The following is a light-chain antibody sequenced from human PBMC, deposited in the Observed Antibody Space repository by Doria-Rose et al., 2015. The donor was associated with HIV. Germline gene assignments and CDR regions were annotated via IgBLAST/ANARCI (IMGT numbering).Light chain of an antibody. CDR1: QSLLYTSKNY. J-gene: IGKJ3*01. Sequence: DIRVTQSPESLGMSLGERATLNCESNQSLLYTSKNYLAWYQQKPGQPPKLLIYGASTRQSGVPARFSGSGSGTDFTLTISSLEAEDVAVYYCQQYYDTPSFGPGTTVDIK. CDR2: GAS. V-gene: IGKV4-1*01. CDR3: QQYYDTPS.